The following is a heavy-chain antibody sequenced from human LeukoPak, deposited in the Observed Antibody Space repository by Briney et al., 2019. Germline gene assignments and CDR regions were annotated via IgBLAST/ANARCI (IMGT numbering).Heavy chain of an antibody. V-gene: IGHV1-2*06. CDR3: ARARLAYCGGDCYLPGY. CDR2: INPNSGGT. Sequence: ASVTVSCTASGYTFTGYYMHWVRQAPGQGLEWMGRINPNSGGTNYAQKFQGRVTMTRDTSISTAYMELSRLRSDDTAVYYCARARLAYCGGDCYLPGYWGQGTLVTVSS. J-gene: IGHJ4*02. D-gene: IGHD2-21*02. CDR1: GYTFTGYY.